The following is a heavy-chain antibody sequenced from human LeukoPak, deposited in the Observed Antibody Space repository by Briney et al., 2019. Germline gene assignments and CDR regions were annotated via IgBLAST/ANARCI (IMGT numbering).Heavy chain of an antibody. CDR1: GFIFSSYS. J-gene: IGHJ4*02. V-gene: IGHV3-48*01. CDR2: ISSSSGTT. Sequence: GGSLRLSCVASGFIFSSYSMNWVRQAPGKGLEWVSYISSSSGTTSYADSVKGRFTISRDNAKNSLYLQMNSLRAEDTAVYYCARGQGSDYWGQGTLVTVSS. D-gene: IGHD6-6*01. CDR3: ARGQGSDY.